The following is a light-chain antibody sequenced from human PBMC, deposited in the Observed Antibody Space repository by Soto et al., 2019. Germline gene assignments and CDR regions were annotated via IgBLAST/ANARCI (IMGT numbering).Light chain of an antibody. J-gene: IGKJ1*01. Sequence: IVLTQSPGTLSLSPGESATLSCRASQSLSSGYLAWYQQKPGQAPRLLIYGASSRPIGIPERFSGSASGTDFTLTSSRLEPEDFAMYSCQQYGATPLTFGQGTNVEVK. CDR1: QSLSSGY. V-gene: IGKV3-20*01. CDR3: QQYGATPLT. CDR2: GAS.